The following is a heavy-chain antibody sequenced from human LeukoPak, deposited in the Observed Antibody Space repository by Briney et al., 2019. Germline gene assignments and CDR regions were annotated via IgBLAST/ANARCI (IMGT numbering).Heavy chain of an antibody. CDR2: ISYDGSNK. Sequence: GGSLRLSCAASGFTFSSYGMHWVRQAPGKGLEWVAVISYDGSNKYYADSVKGRFTISRDNSKNTLYLQMNSLRAEDTAVYYCAKVGAVVAALYFDYWGQGTLVTVSS. D-gene: IGHD2-15*01. CDR3: AKVGAVVAALYFDY. J-gene: IGHJ4*02. CDR1: GFTFSSYG. V-gene: IGHV3-30*18.